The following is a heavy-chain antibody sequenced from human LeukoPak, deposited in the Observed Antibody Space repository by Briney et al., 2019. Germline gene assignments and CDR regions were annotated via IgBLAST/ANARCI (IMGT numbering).Heavy chain of an antibody. CDR3: ARDSMVRGATGPFFDY. D-gene: IGHD3-10*01. J-gene: IGHJ4*02. Sequence: GGSLRLSCTASGFTFGDYAMSWFRQAPGKGLEWVTVISYDGTNKYYADSVKGRFTISRDNSKSMVYLQMNSLRAEDTAVYYCARDSMVRGATGPFFDYWGQGTLVTVSS. V-gene: IGHV3-30-3*01. CDR1: GFTFGDYA. CDR2: ISYDGTNK.